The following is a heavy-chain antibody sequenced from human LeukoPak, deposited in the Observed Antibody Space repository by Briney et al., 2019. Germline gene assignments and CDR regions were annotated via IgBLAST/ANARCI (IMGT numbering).Heavy chain of an antibody. J-gene: IGHJ3*02. D-gene: IGHD1-14*01. CDR2: INPNSGGT. V-gene: IGHV1-2*02. CDR3: ARGVGGRSRGAFDI. CDR1: GYTFTGYY. Sequence: ASVKVSCKASGYTFTGYYMHWVRQAPGQGIEWMGWINPNSGGTNYAQKFQGRVTMTRDTSISTAYMELSRLRSDDTAVYYCARGVGGRSRGAFDIWGQGTMVTVSS.